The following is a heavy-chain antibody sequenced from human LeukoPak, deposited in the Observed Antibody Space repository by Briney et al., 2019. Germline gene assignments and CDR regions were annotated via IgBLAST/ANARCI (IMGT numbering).Heavy chain of an antibody. J-gene: IGHJ3*02. CDR1: GGSISSYY. D-gene: IGHD3-22*01. Sequence: PSETLSLTCTVSGGSISSYYWSWIRQPPGKGLEWIGYIYYSGSTNYNPSLKSRVTISVDTSKNQFSLKLSSVTAADTAVYYCARDLIVTRASDIWGQGTMVTVSS. CDR3: ARDLIVTRASDI. CDR2: IYYSGST. V-gene: IGHV4-59*01.